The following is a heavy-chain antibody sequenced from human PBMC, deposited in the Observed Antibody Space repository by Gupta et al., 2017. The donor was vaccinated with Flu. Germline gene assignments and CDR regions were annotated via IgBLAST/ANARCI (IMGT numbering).Heavy chain of an antibody. CDR3: ARSWKTTVTTSGTLDAFDI. CDR2: IIPILGIA. J-gene: IGHJ3*02. D-gene: IGHD4-17*01. CDR1: GGTFSSYT. V-gene: IGHV1-69*02. Sequence: QVQLVQSGAEVKKPGSSVKVSCKASGGTFSSYTLSWVRQAPGQGLEWMGRIIPILGIANYAQKFQGRVTITADKSTSTAYMELSSLRSEDTAVYYCARSWKTTVTTSGTLDAFDIWGQGTMVTVSS.